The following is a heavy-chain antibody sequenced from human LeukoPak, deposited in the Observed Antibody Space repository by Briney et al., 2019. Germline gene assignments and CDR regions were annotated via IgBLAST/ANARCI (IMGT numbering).Heavy chain of an antibody. CDR1: GYTFTDSY. CDR2: INPNSGGT. Sequence: ASVKVSCKASGYTFTDSYMHWLRQAPGQGLVWMGWINPNSGGTTYAQRFQGRVTMTRDTSISTAYMELSGLRSDDTAVYYCARDRSALGYRQFDCWGQGTLVTVSS. J-gene: IGHJ4*02. CDR3: ARDRSALGYRQFDC. D-gene: IGHD5-18*01. V-gene: IGHV1-2*02.